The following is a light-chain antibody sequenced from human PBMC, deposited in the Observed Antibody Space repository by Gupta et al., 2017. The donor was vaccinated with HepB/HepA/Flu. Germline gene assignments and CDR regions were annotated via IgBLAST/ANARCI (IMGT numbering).Light chain of an antibody. V-gene: IGKV3-20*01. Sequence: EIVLTQSPGTLSLSPGERATVSCRASQTISVNYLAWFQQKPGQAPRLLIYGPSTRATGIPDRFTGSGSGTDFTLSISRLEPEDFAVYYCHHDGSSLYTFGQGTKLEIK. CDR3: HHDGSSLYT. CDR1: QTISVNY. CDR2: GPS. J-gene: IGKJ2*01.